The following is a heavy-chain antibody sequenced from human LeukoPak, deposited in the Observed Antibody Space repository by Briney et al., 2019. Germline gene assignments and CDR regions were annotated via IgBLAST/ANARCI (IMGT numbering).Heavy chain of an antibody. CDR3: VMVRGRNAEYFQH. V-gene: IGHV1-3*01. D-gene: IGHD3-10*01. J-gene: IGHJ1*01. CDR1: GYTFTSYA. CDR2: INAGNGNT. Sequence: ASVKVSCKASGYTFTSYAMHWVRQAPGQRLEWMGWINAGNGNTKYSQKFQGRVAITRDTSASTAYMELSSLRSEDTAVYYCVMVRGRNAEYFQHWGQGTLVTVSS.